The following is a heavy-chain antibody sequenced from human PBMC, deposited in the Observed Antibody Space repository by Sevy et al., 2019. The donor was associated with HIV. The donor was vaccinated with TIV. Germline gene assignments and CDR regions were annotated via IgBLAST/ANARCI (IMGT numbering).Heavy chain of an antibody. CDR1: GFTFSSYG. Sequence: GESLKISCAASGFTFSSYGMHWVRQAPGKGLEWVAVISYDGSNKYYADSVKGRFTISRDNSKNTLYLQMNSLRAEDTAVYYCAKTRIAARPVASSYYYYYYGMDVWGQGTTVTVSS. J-gene: IGHJ6*02. V-gene: IGHV3-30*18. CDR3: AKTRIAARPVASSYYYYYYGMDV. CDR2: ISYDGSNK. D-gene: IGHD6-6*01.